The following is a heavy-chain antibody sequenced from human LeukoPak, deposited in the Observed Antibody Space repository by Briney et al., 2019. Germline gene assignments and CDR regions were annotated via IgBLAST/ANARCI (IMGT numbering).Heavy chain of an antibody. J-gene: IGHJ4*02. V-gene: IGHV1-18*01. CDR3: ARGSTAIRLDYFDY. D-gene: IGHD2-2*01. Sequence: ASVKVSCKASGYTFTSYGISWVRQAPGQGLEWIGWNSAYNSNTNYAQKLQGRVTMTTDKSTSTAYMELRSLRSDDTAVYYCARGSTAIRLDYFDYWGQGTLVTVSS. CDR2: NSAYNSNT. CDR1: GYTFTSYG.